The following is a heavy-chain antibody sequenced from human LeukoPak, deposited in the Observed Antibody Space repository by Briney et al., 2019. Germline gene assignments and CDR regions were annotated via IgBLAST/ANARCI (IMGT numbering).Heavy chain of an antibody. CDR1: GFTFSDYY. CDR2: ISTSGRII. Sequence: GGSLRLSCAASGFTFSDYYMSWIRQAPGKGLEWVSYISTSGRIIYYADSVKGRFTISRDNAKNSLYLQMNSLRAEDTAVYYCARGSTGDAFDIWGQGTMVTVSS. CDR3: ARGSTGDAFDI. V-gene: IGHV3-11*04. D-gene: IGHD2-2*01. J-gene: IGHJ3*02.